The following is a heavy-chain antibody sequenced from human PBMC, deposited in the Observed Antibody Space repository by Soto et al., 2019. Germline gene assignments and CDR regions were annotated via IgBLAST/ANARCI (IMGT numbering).Heavy chain of an antibody. CDR1: GGSMSSDY. CDR2: IYYSGST. J-gene: IGHJ3*01. V-gene: IGHV4-59*01. CDR3: ARGRDTRDAFDF. Sequence: SETLALTCIVSGGSMSSDYWSWIRQPTGKGLEWIGNIYYSGSTNYESSLKRRVTISIDTAKNRFSLRLTSMTPADTAVYQCARGRDTRDAFDFWGQGTMV. D-gene: IGHD2-21*02.